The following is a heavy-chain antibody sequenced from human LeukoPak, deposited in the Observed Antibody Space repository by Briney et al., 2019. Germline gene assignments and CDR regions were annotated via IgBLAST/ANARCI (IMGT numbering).Heavy chain of an antibody. D-gene: IGHD6-13*01. CDR3: ASRHIAAPPDYYYYMDV. Sequence: SETLSLTCTVSGGSISRGNYYWTWIRQPAGKELEWIGRISTSGSTNYNPSLKSRVTISLDTSKNQFSLKLSSVTAADTAVYYCASRHIAAPPDYYYYMDVWGKGTTVTVSS. V-gene: IGHV4-61*02. CDR1: GGSISRGNYY. CDR2: ISTSGST. J-gene: IGHJ6*03.